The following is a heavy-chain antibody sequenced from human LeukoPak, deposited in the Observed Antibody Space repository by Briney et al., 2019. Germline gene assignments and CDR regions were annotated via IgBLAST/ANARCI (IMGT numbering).Heavy chain of an antibody. V-gene: IGHV4-34*01. CDR3: ARGSGESAPDSGSGSLDY. Sequence: SETLSLTCAVYGGSFSGYYWSWIRQPPGKGLEWIGEINHSGSTNYNPSLKSRVTISVDTSKNQFSLKLSSVTAADTAVYYCARGSGESAPDSGSGSLDYWGQGTLVTVSS. D-gene: IGHD3-10*01. J-gene: IGHJ4*02. CDR2: INHSGST. CDR1: GGSFSGYY.